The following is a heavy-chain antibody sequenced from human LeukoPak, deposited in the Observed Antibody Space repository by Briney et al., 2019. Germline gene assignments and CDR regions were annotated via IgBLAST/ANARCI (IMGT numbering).Heavy chain of an antibody. CDR3: ARGFVWYSGYDRFDP. CDR2: INSDGSST. J-gene: IGHJ5*02. Sequence: GGSLRLSCAASGFTFSRYWMHWVRQAPGKGLVWVSRINSDGSSTSYADSVKGRFTISRDNAKNTLYLQMNSLRAEDTAVYYCARGFVWYSGYDRFDPWGQGTLVTVSS. CDR1: GFTFSRYW. D-gene: IGHD5-12*01. V-gene: IGHV3-74*01.